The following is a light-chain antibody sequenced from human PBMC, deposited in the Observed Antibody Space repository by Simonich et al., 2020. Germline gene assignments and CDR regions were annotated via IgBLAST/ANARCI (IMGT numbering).Light chain of an antibody. CDR2: RNN. V-gene: IGLV1-47*01. J-gene: IGLJ3*02. Sequence: QSVLTQPPSVSGTPGQRVTISCSGSSSNIGSNYVYWYQQLPGTAPKLLIYRNNQLPSGVPDRFSGSKSGTPASLAISGLRSEDEADYYCAAWDDSLNGWVFGGGTKLTVL. CDR1: SSNIGSNY. CDR3: AAWDDSLNGWV.